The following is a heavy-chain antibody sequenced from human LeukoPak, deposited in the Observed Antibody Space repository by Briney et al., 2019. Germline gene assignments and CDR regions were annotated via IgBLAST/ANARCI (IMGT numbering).Heavy chain of an antibody. J-gene: IGHJ4*02. Sequence: GASVKVSCKASGYTFTNYYMHWVRQAPGQGLEWMGLINPSGGSTSYAQKFQGRVTMTRDMSTSTVYLELSSLTSDDTAVYYCARGASGSNHNPPSSYWGQGTLVTVSS. CDR3: ARGASGSNHNPPSSY. CDR1: GYTFTNYY. V-gene: IGHV1-46*01. D-gene: IGHD1-26*01. CDR2: INPSGGST.